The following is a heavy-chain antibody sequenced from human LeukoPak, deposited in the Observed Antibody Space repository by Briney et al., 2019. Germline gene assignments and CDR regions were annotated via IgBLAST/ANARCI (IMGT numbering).Heavy chain of an antibody. V-gene: IGHV3-30*18. J-gene: IGHJ3*02. CDR1: GFTFSSCG. CDR2: ISYDGSNK. Sequence: GGSLRLSCAASGFTFSSCGMHWVRQAPDKGLEWVAVISYDGSNKYYADSVKGRFTFSRDNSRNTLYLQMNSLRAEETAVYYCAKDQVVTAIRPDAFDIWGQGTMVTVSS. D-gene: IGHD2-21*02. CDR3: AKDQVVTAIRPDAFDI.